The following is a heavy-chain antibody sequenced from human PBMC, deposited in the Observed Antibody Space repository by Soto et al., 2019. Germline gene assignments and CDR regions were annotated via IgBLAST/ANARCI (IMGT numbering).Heavy chain of an antibody. CDR1: GYTFTNYG. J-gene: IGHJ4*02. CDR2: INPYNGKT. Sequence: ASVKVSCKTSGYTFTNYGINWVRQAPGQGLEWMGRINPYNGKTSSAQRLQGRVSMTTDTSTSAAYMDLRSLRSDDTAVYYCARDSSPVDFASWGQGTLVTVSS. D-gene: IGHD6-13*01. V-gene: IGHV1-18*01. CDR3: ARDSSPVDFAS.